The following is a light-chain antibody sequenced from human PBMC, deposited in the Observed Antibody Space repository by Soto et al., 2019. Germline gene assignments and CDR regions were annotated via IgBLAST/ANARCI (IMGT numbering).Light chain of an antibody. CDR2: HAS. CDR3: QQYCTSALT. J-gene: IGKJ4*01. Sequence: DIVLTQSPGTLYLSPGERAILSCRASQSVSSTSLAWYQQRPGQAPRLLIYHASSRANGIPDRFSGSGSGTDFTLTISTLEPEDFAVYYCQQYCTSALTFGGGTRVEI. CDR1: QSVSSTS. V-gene: IGKV3-20*01.